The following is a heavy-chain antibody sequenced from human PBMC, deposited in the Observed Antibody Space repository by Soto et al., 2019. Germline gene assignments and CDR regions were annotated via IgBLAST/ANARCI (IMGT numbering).Heavy chain of an antibody. CDR1: GGSISSGDYY. J-gene: IGHJ6*02. CDR2: IYYSGST. V-gene: IGHV4-30-4*01. D-gene: IGHD2-21*02. CDR3: ARDGGDNMDV. Sequence: SATLSITCTVSGGSISSGDYYWSWIRQPPGKGLEWIGYIYYSGSTYYNPSLKSRVTISVDKSKNQFSLKLSSVTAADTAVYYCARDGGDNMDVWGQGTTVTVSS.